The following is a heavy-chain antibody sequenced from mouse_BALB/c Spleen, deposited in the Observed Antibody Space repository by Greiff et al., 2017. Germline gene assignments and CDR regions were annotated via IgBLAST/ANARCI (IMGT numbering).Heavy chain of an antibody. Sequence: EVQLHQSGPELVKPGASVKMSCKASGYTFTSYVMHWVKQKPGQGLEWIGYINPYNDGTKYNEKFKGKATLTSDKSSSTAYMELSSLTSEDSAVYYCAKGANWDLFDYWGQGTTLTVSS. D-gene: IGHD4-1*01. J-gene: IGHJ2*01. CDR3: AKGANWDLFDY. V-gene: IGHV1-14*01. CDR2: INPYNDGT. CDR1: GYTFTSYV.